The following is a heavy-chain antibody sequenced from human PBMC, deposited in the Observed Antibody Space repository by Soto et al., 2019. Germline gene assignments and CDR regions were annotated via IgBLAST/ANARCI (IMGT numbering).Heavy chain of an antibody. Sequence: QVQLVESGGGVVQPGRSLRLSCAASGFTFSSYGMHWVRQAPGKGLEWVAVISYDGSNKYYADSVMGRFTISRDNSKNTLYLQMNSLRAEDTAVYYCAKDGAVAGNYYFDYWGQGTLVTVSS. CDR1: GFTFSSYG. CDR3: AKDGAVAGNYYFDY. D-gene: IGHD6-19*01. J-gene: IGHJ4*02. CDR2: ISYDGSNK. V-gene: IGHV3-30*18.